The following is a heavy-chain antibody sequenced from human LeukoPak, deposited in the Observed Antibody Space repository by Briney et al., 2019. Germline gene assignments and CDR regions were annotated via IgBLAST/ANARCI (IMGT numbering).Heavy chain of an antibody. CDR2: IYYSGST. D-gene: IGHD3-22*01. V-gene: IGHV4-30-4*01. CDR1: GGSISSGDYY. J-gene: IGHJ4*02. Sequence: SETLSLTCTVSGGSISSGDYYWSWIRQPPGKGLEWIGYIYYSGSTYYNPSLKSRVTISVDTSKNQFSLKLSSVTAADTAVYYCARDGNSSGYFDYWGQGTLATVSS. CDR3: ARDGNSSGYFDY.